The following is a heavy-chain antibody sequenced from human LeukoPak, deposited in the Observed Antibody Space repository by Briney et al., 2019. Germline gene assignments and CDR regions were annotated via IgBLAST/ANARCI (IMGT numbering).Heavy chain of an antibody. D-gene: IGHD3-22*01. Sequence: GALRLSCAASGFTFSSYAMSWVRQAPGKGLEWVSAISGSGGSTYYADSVKGRFTISRDNSKNTLYLQMNSLRAEDTAVYYCAKDRPNTMIVVVNVGDYWGQGTLVTVSS. CDR1: GFTFSSYA. CDR3: AKDRPNTMIVVVNVGDY. J-gene: IGHJ4*02. V-gene: IGHV3-23*01. CDR2: ISGSGGST.